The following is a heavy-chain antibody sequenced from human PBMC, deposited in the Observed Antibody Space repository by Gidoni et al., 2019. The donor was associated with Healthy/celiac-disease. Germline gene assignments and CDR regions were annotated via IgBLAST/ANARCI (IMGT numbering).Heavy chain of an antibody. CDR1: GGSITSSSYY. Sequence: LQLQESVPGLVKPPDTLSPPCTVSGGSITSSSYYWGWFRQPPGKGLEWIGSTYYSGSTHYNPSLKSRVTISVDTSKNQFSLKLSSVTAADTAVYYCARQRQYDILTGTTLDYWGQGTLVTVSS. CDR3: ARQRQYDILTGTTLDY. V-gene: IGHV4-39*01. J-gene: IGHJ4*02. CDR2: TYYSGST. D-gene: IGHD3-9*01.